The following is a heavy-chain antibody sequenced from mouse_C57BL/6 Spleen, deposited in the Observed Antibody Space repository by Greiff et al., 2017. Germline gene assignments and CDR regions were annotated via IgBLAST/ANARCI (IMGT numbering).Heavy chain of an antibody. D-gene: IGHD1-1*01. CDR3: ARIPHYYGSSLYAMDY. V-gene: IGHV1-55*01. Sequence: QVQLQQPGDELVKPGASVKMSCKASGYTFTSYWITWVKQRPGQGLEWIGDIYPGSGSTNYNEKFKSKATLTVDTSSSTAYMQLSSLTSEDSAVYYCARIPHYYGSSLYAMDYWGQGTSVTVSS. CDR2: IYPGSGST. CDR1: GYTFTSYW. J-gene: IGHJ4*01.